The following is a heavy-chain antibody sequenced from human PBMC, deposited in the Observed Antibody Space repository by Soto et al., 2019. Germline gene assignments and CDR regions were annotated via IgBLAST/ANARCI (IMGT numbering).Heavy chain of an antibody. V-gene: IGHV3-33*01. CDR1: GFTFSSYG. J-gene: IGHJ4*02. Sequence: GWSLRLACAASGFTFSSYGMHWVRQAPGKGLEWVAVIWYDGSNKYYADSVKGRFTISRDNSKNTLYLQMNSLRAEDTAVYYCARDLQTGTFDYWGQGTLVTVSS. CDR2: IWYDGSNK. CDR3: ARDLQTGTFDY. D-gene: IGHD7-27*01.